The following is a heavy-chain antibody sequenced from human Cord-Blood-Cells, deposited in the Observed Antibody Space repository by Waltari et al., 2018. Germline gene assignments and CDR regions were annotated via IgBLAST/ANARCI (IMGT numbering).Heavy chain of an antibody. CDR2: IGYDGSNK. J-gene: IGHJ4*02. CDR1: GFTFSSYG. CDR3: ARHAVAATAYDY. Sequence: QVQLVESGVGVVQPGRSLRLSCSASGFTFSSYGLHWVRQAPGKGLEWVAVIGYDGSNKYYADSVKGRFTISRDNSKNTLYLQMNSLRAEDTAVYYCARHAVAATAYDYWGQGTLVTVSS. V-gene: IGHV3-33*01. D-gene: IGHD6-13*01.